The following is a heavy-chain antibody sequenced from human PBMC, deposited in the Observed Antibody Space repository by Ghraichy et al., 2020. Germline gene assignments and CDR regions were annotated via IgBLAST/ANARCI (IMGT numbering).Heavy chain of an antibody. CDR1: GGSISSYY. CDR2: IYYSGST. V-gene: IGHV4-59*01. CDR3: AREKSRYFDL. Sequence: SETLSLTCTVSGGSISSYYWSWIRQPPGKGLEWIGYIYYSGSTNYNPSLKSRVTISVDTSKNQFSLKLSPVTAADTAGYYCAREKSRYFDLWGRGTLVTVSS. J-gene: IGHJ2*01.